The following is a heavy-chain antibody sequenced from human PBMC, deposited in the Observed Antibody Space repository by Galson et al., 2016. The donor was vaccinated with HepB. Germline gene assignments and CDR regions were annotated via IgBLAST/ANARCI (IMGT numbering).Heavy chain of an antibody. CDR2: VYWDGDT. J-gene: IGHJ4*02. CDR1: GFSLNTGAVG. V-gene: IGHV2-5*02. D-gene: IGHD6-13*01. CDR3: AHRRGPAAGTFDN. Sequence: LVKPTQTLTLTCTVSGFSLNTGAVGVGWIRQPPGKALEWLALVYWDGDTRYNPSLRSRLNITKDTSKSQVFLTVTDMDPMDTGTYYCAHRRGPAAGTFDNWGQGTVVTVSS.